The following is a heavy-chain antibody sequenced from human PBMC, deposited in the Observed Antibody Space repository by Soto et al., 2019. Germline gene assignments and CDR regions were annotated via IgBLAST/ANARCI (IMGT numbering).Heavy chain of an antibody. V-gene: IGHV3-48*03. D-gene: IGHD3-3*01. Sequence: GGSLTHSSPASVSTLSSSEMHWVRPGPGKGLEWISYISKSSSVIYYADSVKGRFTISRDNTKNLLYLQMNSLRADDTAVYFCASVNLRFSYGMDVWGQGTTVTVSS. CDR1: VSTLSSSE. CDR2: ISKSSSVI. J-gene: IGHJ6*02. CDR3: ASVNLRFSYGMDV.